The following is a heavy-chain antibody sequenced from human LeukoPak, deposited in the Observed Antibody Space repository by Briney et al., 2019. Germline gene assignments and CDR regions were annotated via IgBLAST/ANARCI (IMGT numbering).Heavy chain of an antibody. CDR2: IASDGSST. Sequence: GGSLRLSCAASGFTFSSYWMNWVRQAPGKGLVWVSRIASDGSSTTYADSVKGRFTISRDNSKNTLYLQMNSLRAEDTAVYYCAKDLGGSGSYHTYYGMDVWGQGTTVTVSS. J-gene: IGHJ6*02. D-gene: IGHD3-10*01. V-gene: IGHV3-74*01. CDR3: AKDLGGSGSYHTYYGMDV. CDR1: GFTFSSYW.